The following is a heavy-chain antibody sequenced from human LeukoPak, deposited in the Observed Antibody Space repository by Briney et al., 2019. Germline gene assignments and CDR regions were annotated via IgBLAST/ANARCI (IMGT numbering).Heavy chain of an antibody. CDR2: ISSSSRTI. CDR3: ARGSTPRYYYDRSGYYHGPVDY. Sequence: GGSLRLSCAASGFTFSSYSMNWVRQAPGKGLEWVSYISSSSRTINYADSVKGRFTISRDNAKNSLYLQMNSLRSDDTAVYFCARGSTPRYYYDRSGYYHGPVDYWGQGTLVTVSS. CDR1: GFTFSSYS. V-gene: IGHV3-48*01. J-gene: IGHJ4*02. D-gene: IGHD3-22*01.